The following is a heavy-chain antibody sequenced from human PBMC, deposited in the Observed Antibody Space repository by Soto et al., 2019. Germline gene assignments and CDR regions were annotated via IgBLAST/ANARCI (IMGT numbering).Heavy chain of an antibody. D-gene: IGHD2-2*01. CDR1: GSAFSRYW. V-gene: IGHV3-74*01. CDR3: GRYCSSTSCSYGMDV. J-gene: IGHJ6*02. Sequence: GGSLRLSCAASGSAFSRYWMHWFRQAPGKGLVWVSSINSDGSSTSYADSVKGRFTISRDNAKNTLYLQMNSLRAEDTAVYYCGRYCSSTSCSYGMDVWGQGTTVTVSS. CDR2: INSDGSST.